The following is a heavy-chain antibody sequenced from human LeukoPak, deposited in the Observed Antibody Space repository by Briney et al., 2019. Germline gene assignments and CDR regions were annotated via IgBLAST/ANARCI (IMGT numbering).Heavy chain of an antibody. J-gene: IGHJ4*02. CDR3: ARHGYCSGGSCYRGGSLDY. V-gene: IGHV4-59*08. CDR2: IYYSGST. CDR1: GGSISSYY. Sequence: SETLSPTCTVSGGSISSYYWSWLRQPPGKGLEWIGYIYYSGSTNYNPSLKSRVTISVDTSKNQFSLKLSSVTAADTAVYYCARHGYCSGGSCYRGGSLDYWGQGTLVTVSS. D-gene: IGHD2-15*01.